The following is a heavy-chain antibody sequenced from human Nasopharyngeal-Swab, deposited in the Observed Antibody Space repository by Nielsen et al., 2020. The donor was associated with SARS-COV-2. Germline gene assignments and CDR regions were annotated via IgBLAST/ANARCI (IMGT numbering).Heavy chain of an antibody. CDR1: GCSISSSSYY. CDR2: IYYSGSN. J-gene: IGHJ4*02. CDR3: ARSSSGWPDY. Sequence: SETLSLTCTVSGCSISSSSYYWGWIRQPPGKGLEWIGSIYYSGSNYYNPSLKSRVTISVDTSKNQFSLKLSSVTAADTAVYYCARSSSGWPDYWGQGTLVTVSS. V-gene: IGHV4-39*01. D-gene: IGHD6-19*01.